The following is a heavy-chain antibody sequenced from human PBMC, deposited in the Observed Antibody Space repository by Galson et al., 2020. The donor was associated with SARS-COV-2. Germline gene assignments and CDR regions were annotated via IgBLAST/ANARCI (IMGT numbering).Heavy chain of an antibody. CDR3: ARVGDDFWSGYGWFDP. Sequence: GETLKISCAASGFTFSSYWMSWVRQAPGKGLEWVANIKQDGSETYYVDSVKGRFTISRDNAKNSLYLQMNSLRAEDTAVYYCARVGDDFWSGYGWFDPWGQGTLVTVSS. CDR1: GFTFSSYW. CDR2: IKQDGSET. D-gene: IGHD3-3*01. V-gene: IGHV3-7*03. J-gene: IGHJ5*02.